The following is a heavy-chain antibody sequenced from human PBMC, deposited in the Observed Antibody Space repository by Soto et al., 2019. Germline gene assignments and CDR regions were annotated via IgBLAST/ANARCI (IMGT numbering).Heavy chain of an antibody. D-gene: IGHD3-10*01. J-gene: IGHJ6*03. Sequence: SETLSLTCTVSGGSLSNISDYWSWVRQNPGQGLEWFGYIYSSGSADYNPSLGSRVTLSLDTSKNQFSLKLSSVTTADTAAYYSTRGVGFSDYYYHLERLGQVTRVT. V-gene: IGHV4-61*01. CDR2: IYSSGSA. CDR3: TRGVGFSDYYYHLER. CDR1: GGSLSNISDY.